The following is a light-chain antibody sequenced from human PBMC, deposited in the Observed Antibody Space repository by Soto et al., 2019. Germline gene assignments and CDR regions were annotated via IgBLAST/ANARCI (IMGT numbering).Light chain of an antibody. Sequence: QSALTQPASVSGSPGQSITISCTGTSSDVAGYNYVSWYQQHPGKAPKLMIYEVSNRPSGVSNRFSGSKSGNTASLTISGLQAEDEADYYCSSYTSSSTVFGTGTKLTVL. V-gene: IGLV2-14*01. CDR3: SSYTSSSTV. J-gene: IGLJ1*01. CDR2: EVS. CDR1: SSDVAGYNY.